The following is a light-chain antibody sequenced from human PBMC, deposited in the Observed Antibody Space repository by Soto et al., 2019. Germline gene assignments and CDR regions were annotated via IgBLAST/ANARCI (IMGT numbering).Light chain of an antibody. J-gene: IGKJ1*01. CDR3: QQYNKWPLT. CDR2: GAS. V-gene: IGKV3-15*01. Sequence: EIVMTQSPDTLSVSTGERATLSFRASQSVSIDLAWYQQTPGQAPRLLIYGASTRATGVPPTFSGSASGTEFTLTISSLQSEDFTVYYCQQYNKWPLTFGQGTKVDIK. CDR1: QSVSID.